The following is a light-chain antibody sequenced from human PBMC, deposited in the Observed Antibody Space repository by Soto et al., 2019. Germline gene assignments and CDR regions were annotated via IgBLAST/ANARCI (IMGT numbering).Light chain of an antibody. CDR2: DAS. CDR3: QQFNSYPLT. J-gene: IGKJ4*01. CDR1: QGISSD. V-gene: IGKV1-13*02. Sequence: AIQLTQSPSSLSASAGDRVTITCRASQGISSDLAWYQQKPGKAPKLLIYDASSLESGVPSRFSGSGSGTDFTITIRSLQPEDFATYCCQQFNSYPLTFGGGTKVEIK.